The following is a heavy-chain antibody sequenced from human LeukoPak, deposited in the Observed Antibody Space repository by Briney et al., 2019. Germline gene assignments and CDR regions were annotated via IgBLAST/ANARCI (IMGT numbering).Heavy chain of an antibody. J-gene: IGHJ4*02. D-gene: IGHD3-10*01. Sequence: PSETLSLTCAVYGGSFRGYYWGWIRQPPGKGLEWIGEINHSGSTNYNPSLKNRVTISVDTSKNQFSLQLSSVTAADTAVYYCARGTAWGYYGSGSYYYWGQGTLVTVTS. V-gene: IGHV4-34*01. CDR1: GGSFRGYY. CDR2: INHSGST. CDR3: ARGTAWGYYGSGSYYY.